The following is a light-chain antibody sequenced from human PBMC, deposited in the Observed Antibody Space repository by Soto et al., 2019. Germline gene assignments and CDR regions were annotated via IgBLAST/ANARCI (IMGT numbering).Light chain of an antibody. Sequence: EIVLTQSPATLSLSPGERATLSCGASQRISNNYLAWYQQKPGLAPRLLIYDASNRAAGIPDRFSGSGSSTYFTLTISRLEPEDFAVYYCQQFDNLITFGGGTKVEIK. V-gene: IGKV3D-20*01. J-gene: IGKJ4*01. CDR2: DAS. CDR1: QRISNNY. CDR3: QQFDNLIT.